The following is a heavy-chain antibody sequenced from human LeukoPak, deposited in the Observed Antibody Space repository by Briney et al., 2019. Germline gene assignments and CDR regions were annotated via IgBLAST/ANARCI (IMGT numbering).Heavy chain of an antibody. CDR3: ARGPRPYIVGAYYFDY. J-gene: IGHJ4*02. CDR1: GGPINNY. CDR2: VYYSGST. Sequence: PSETLSLTCNVSGGPINNYWGWLRQSPGKGLEWIASVYYSGSTDYNPPLKSRVTISVDTSKNQFSLKLSSVTAADTAVYYCARGPRPYIVGAYYFDYWGQGTLVTVSS. D-gene: IGHD1-26*01. V-gene: IGHV4-59*01.